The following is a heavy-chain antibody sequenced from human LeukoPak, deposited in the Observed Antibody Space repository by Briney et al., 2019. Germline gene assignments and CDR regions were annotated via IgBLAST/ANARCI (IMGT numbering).Heavy chain of an antibody. CDR3: ARTGPSIAAAGTPHFDY. J-gene: IGHJ4*02. Sequence: SETLSLTCTVSGGSISSSSYYWGWIRQPPGKGLEWIGSIYYSGSTYYDPSLKSRVTIPVDTSKNQFSLKLSSVTAADTAVYYCARTGPSIAAAGTPHFDYWGQGTLVTVSS. V-gene: IGHV4-39*07. CDR1: GGSISSSSYY. D-gene: IGHD6-13*01. CDR2: IYYSGST.